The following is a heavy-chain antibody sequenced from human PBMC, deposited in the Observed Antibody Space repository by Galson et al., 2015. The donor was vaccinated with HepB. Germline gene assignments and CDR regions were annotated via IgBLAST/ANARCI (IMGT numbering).Heavy chain of an antibody. Sequence: SVKVSCKASGYTFTSYGISWVRQAPGQGLEWMGWISGYNGHTNYAQKLQGRVTMTTNTSTSTVYMELRSLRSDDTAVYYCARGYSSGWYPLATDPWGQGTLVTVSS. CDR2: ISGYNGHT. CDR1: GYTFTSYG. D-gene: IGHD6-19*01. J-gene: IGHJ5*02. CDR3: ARGYSSGWYPLATDP. V-gene: IGHV1-18*01.